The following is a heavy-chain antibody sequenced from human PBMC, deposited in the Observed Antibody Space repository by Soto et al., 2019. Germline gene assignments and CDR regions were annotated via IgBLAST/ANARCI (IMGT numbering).Heavy chain of an antibody. CDR3: AGDQGYYYSGIDV. Sequence: XETLSLTCTVSGYSISDYYWSWIRQPAGQGLDWLGRIYTSGSTYYNPSLKSRVTMSVDTSKNQFSLKLSSVTAADTAVYYCAGDQGYYYSGIDVWGQGTTVTVSS. J-gene: IGHJ6*02. V-gene: IGHV4-4*07. CDR2: IYTSGST. CDR1: GYSISDYY.